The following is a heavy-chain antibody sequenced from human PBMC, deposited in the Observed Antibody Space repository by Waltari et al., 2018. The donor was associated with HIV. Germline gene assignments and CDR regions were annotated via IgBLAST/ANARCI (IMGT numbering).Heavy chain of an antibody. Sequence: QLQMVAFGGGVVKTGVSLLLSVSASGFCFPTYGSPWVRQAPGKGLEWVAVISYDGSNKYYADSVKGRFTISRDNSKNTLYLQMNSLRAEDTAVYYCAKDKGGVTYIFDYWGQGTLVTVSS. CDR3: AKDKGGVTYIFDY. V-gene: IGHV3-30*18. CDR2: ISYDGSNK. CDR1: GFCFPTYG. D-gene: IGHD1-1*01. J-gene: IGHJ4*02.